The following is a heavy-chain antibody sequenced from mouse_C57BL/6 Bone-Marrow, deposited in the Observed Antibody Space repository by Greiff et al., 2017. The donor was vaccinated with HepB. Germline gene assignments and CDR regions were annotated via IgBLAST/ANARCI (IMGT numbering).Heavy chain of an antibody. D-gene: IGHD4-1*01. CDR2: ISSGSSTI. Sequence: EVKRVESGGGLVKPGGSLKLSCAASGFTFSDYGMHWVRQAPEKGLEWVAYISSGSSTIYYADTVKGRFTISRDNAKNTLFLQMTSLRSEDTAMYYCARENWDDWFAYWGQGTLVTVSA. CDR1: GFTFSDYG. J-gene: IGHJ3*01. V-gene: IGHV5-17*01. CDR3: ARENWDDWFAY.